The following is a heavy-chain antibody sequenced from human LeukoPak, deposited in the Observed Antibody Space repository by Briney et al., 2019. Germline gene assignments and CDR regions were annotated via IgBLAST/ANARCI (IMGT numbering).Heavy chain of an antibody. CDR3: HDA. CDR1: GFTFSTFG. CDR2: IRYDASNK. V-gene: IGHV3-30*02. Sequence: QTGGSLRLSCAATGFTFSTFGMHWVRQPPGKGLEWVAFIRYDASNKYYEDSVKGRFTISRDNSKNEVYLEMSRLRPEDSALYDAHDAWGRGTLVTVSS. D-gene: IGHD2-8*01. J-gene: IGHJ4*02.